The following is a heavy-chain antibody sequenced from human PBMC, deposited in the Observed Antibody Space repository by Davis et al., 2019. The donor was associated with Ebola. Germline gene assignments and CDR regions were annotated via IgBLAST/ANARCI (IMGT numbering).Heavy chain of an antibody. D-gene: IGHD4-11*01. J-gene: IGHJ6*02. CDR2: INHSGST. Sequence: SETLSLTCTVSGGSIRSSNYYWGWIRQPPGKGLEWIGEINHSGSTNYNPSLKSRVTISVDTSKNQFSLKLSSVTAADTAVYYCARDGLQNGMDVWGQGTTVTVSS. CDR1: GGSIRSSNYY. CDR3: ARDGLQNGMDV. V-gene: IGHV4-39*07.